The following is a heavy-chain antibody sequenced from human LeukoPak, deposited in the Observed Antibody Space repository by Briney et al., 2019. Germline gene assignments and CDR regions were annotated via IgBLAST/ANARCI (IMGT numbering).Heavy chain of an antibody. V-gene: IGHV1-8*01. J-gene: IGHJ4*02. Sequence: GASVKVSCKGYRYTFSSYDINWVRQAPGQGLEWMGWMNPNTGNTGYAPKFQGRVTMTRDTSISTAYMELRGLRSEDTAVYYCARLSQTPDYYGSGGYLYLGYWGQGTRVTVSS. D-gene: IGHD3-22*01. CDR3: ARLSQTPDYYGSGGYLYLGY. CDR1: RYTFSSYD. CDR2: MNPNTGNT.